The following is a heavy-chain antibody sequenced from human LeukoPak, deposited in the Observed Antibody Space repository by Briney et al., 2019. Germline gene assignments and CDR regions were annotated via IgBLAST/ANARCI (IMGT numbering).Heavy chain of an antibody. CDR3: ARGDSSSWYVFPAYFDY. V-gene: IGHV6-1*01. D-gene: IGHD6-13*01. CDR2: TYYRSKWYN. Sequence: SQTLSLTCAISGDSVSSNSAAWNWIRQSPSRGLEWLGRTYYRSKWYNDYAVSVKSRITFNPDTSKNQFSLQLNSVTPEDTAVYYCARGDSSSWYVFPAYFDYWGQGTLVTVSS. J-gene: IGHJ4*02. CDR1: GDSVSSNSAA.